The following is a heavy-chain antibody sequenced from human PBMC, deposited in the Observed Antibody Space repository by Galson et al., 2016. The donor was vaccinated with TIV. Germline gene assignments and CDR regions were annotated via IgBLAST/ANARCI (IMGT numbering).Heavy chain of an antibody. CDR1: GFTFNDAW. Sequence: GSLRLSCAASGFTFNDAWMTWIRQGPGKGLEWVGRIKSKTAGGTTDYAAAVEGRFTISRDDSENTVYLQMNSLKSDDSGVYYCTTDPYGVDVWGHGTMVTVS. CDR3: TTDPYGVDV. V-gene: IGHV3-15*01. D-gene: IGHD4/OR15-4a*01. J-gene: IGHJ3*01. CDR2: IKSKTAGGTT.